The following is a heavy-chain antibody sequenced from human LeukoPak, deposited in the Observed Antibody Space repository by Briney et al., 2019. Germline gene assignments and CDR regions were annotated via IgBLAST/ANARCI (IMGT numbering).Heavy chain of an antibody. J-gene: IGHJ6*03. CDR2: INSDGSST. CDR3: ARGVISDSSGWKTRGHSYYYYYMDV. CDR1: GFTFSSYW. V-gene: IGHV3-74*01. D-gene: IGHD3-22*01. Sequence: GGSLRLSCAASGFTFSSYWMHWVRQAPGKGLVWVSRINSDGSSTIYADSVKGRFTISRDNAKNTLYLQMNSLRAEDTAVYYCARGVISDSSGWKTRGHSYYYYYMDVWGKGTTVTVSS.